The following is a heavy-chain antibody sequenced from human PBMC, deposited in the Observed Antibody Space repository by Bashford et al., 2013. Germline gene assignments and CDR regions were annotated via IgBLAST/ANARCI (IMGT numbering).Heavy chain of an antibody. CDR2: INPNSGGT. D-gene: IGHD6-19*01. CDR3: ARDFHLSSGVYYFDY. V-gene: IGHV1-2*04. Sequence: WVRQAPGQGLEWMGWINPNSGGTNYAQKFQGWVTMTRDTSISTAYMELSSLRSEDTAVYYCARDFHLSSGVYYFDYWGQGTLVTVSS. J-gene: IGHJ4*02.